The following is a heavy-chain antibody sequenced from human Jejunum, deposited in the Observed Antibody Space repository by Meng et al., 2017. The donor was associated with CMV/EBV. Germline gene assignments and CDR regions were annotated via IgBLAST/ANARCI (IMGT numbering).Heavy chain of an antibody. V-gene: IGHV1-18*01. CDR1: TLNKYG. CDR3: ARGLVRFGEHTDAMDV. CDR2: ISGYNGNT. D-gene: IGHD3-10*01. Sequence: TLNKYGITWVRKAPGKGLQWMGWISGYNGNTNYAQKFQGRVTLTREISTSTAYMELRSLRSDDTAVYYCARGLVRFGEHTDAMDVWGPGTTVTVSS. J-gene: IGHJ6*02.